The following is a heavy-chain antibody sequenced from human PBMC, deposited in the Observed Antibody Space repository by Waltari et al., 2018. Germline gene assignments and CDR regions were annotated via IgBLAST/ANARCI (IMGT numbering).Heavy chain of an antibody. D-gene: IGHD2-2*03. Sequence: QVQLQESGPGLVKSSETLSLTCDVSGYAVNSGFYWGWIRQAPGKGLEWVATIYHDGMTFYNPSLKSRLSVSMDTSKNQISLTLKSVTAADTALYYCSRQVLGYCTSAACRRLESWGQGTLVTVSS. CDR3: SRQVLGYCTSAACRRLES. CDR2: IYHDGMT. V-gene: IGHV4-38-2*01. J-gene: IGHJ4*02. CDR1: GYAVNSGFY.